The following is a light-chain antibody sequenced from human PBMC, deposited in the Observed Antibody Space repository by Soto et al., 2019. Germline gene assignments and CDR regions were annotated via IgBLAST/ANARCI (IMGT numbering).Light chain of an antibody. CDR1: SSDVGGYNY. CDR3: SSYTSSSTLV. J-gene: IGLJ2*01. Sequence: QSALTQPASVSGSPGRSITISCTGTSSDVGGYNYVSWYQQHPGKAPKLMIYDVRGRPSGVSNRFSGSKSGNTASLTISGLQAEDEADYYCSSYTSSSTLVFGGGTKLTVL. V-gene: IGLV2-14*03. CDR2: DVR.